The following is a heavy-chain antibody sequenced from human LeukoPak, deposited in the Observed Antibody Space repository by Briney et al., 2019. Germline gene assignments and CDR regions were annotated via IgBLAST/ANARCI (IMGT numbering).Heavy chain of an antibody. Sequence: SETLSLTCTVSGGSISSSSYYWGWIRQPPGKGLEWIGSIYYSGSTYYNPSLKSRVTISVDTSNNQFSLKLSSVTAADTAVYYCARPMVRGVIDAFDIWGQGTMVTVSS. CDR2: IYYSGST. CDR3: ARPMVRGVIDAFDI. J-gene: IGHJ3*02. V-gene: IGHV4-39*07. D-gene: IGHD3-10*01. CDR1: GGSISSSSYY.